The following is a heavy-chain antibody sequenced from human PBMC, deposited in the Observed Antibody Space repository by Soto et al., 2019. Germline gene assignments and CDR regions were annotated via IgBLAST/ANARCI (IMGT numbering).Heavy chain of an antibody. V-gene: IGHV3-30-3*01. CDR2: ISYDGSNK. CDR3: ARETGYSSSWYFTHYYYYGMDV. CDR1: GFTFSSYA. D-gene: IGHD6-13*01. Sequence: GGSLRLSCAASGFTFSSYAMHWVRQAPGKGLEWVAVISYDGSNKYYADSVKGRFTISRDNSKNTLYLQMNSLRAEDTAVYYCARETGYSSSWYFTHYYYYGMDVWGQGTTVTVSS. J-gene: IGHJ6*02.